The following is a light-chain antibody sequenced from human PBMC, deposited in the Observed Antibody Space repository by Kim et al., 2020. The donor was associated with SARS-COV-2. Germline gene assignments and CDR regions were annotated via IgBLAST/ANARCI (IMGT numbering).Light chain of an antibody. CDR1: QGISNY. J-gene: IGKJ1*01. CDR2: TAF. CDR3: QQHNSYPWT. V-gene: IGKV1-17*03. Sequence: DIQMTQSPSAMSASVGDRVTRTCRASQGISNYLVGFQQKPGKVPKRLIYTAFNLQSGVPSRFGGSGFGTEFTLTVSLQPEDFATCYCQQHNSYPWTFGQRTKVDIK.